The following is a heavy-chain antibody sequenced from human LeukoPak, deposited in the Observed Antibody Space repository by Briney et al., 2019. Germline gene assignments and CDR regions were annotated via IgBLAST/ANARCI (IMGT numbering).Heavy chain of an antibody. Sequence: GGSLRLSCAASGFTFSSYEMNWVRQAPGKGLEWVSYISSSGSTMYYADSVKGRFTISRDNAKNSLYLQMNSLRAEDTAVYYCARDNDDAFDIWGQGTMVTVSS. J-gene: IGHJ3*02. CDR1: GFTFSSYE. V-gene: IGHV3-48*03. CDR2: ISSSGSTM. CDR3: ARDNDDAFDI. D-gene: IGHD1-1*01.